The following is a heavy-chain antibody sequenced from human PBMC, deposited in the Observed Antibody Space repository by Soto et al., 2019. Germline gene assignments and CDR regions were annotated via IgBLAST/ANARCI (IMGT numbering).Heavy chain of an antibody. J-gene: IGHJ5*02. V-gene: IGHV4-30-2*01. Sequence: PSETLSLTCAVSGGSISSGGYSWSWLRQPPGKGLEWIGYIFHSGSTYYNPSLKSRVTISVDTSKNQFSLKLSSVTAADTAVYYCARAPSYVLRYLHPMAYNWFDPWGQGTLVTVSS. D-gene: IGHD3-9*01. CDR3: ARAPSYVLRYLHPMAYNWFDP. CDR2: IFHSGST. CDR1: GGSISSGGYS.